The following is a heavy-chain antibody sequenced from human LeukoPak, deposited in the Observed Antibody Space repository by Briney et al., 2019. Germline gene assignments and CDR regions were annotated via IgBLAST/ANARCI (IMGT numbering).Heavy chain of an antibody. D-gene: IGHD7-27*01. CDR2: INSDESST. Sequence: PGGSLRLSCAASGFTFSSYWMHWVRHAPGKGLVWVSRINSDESSTNYADPVKGRITISRDNAKNTLYLQMNSLRAEDTALYYCARALGNAFDIWGQGTMVAVSS. CDR1: GFTFSSYW. V-gene: IGHV3-74*01. J-gene: IGHJ3*02. CDR3: ARALGNAFDI.